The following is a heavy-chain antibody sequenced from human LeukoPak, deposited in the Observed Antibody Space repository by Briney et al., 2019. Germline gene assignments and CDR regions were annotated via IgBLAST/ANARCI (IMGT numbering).Heavy chain of an antibody. V-gene: IGHV3-53*01. CDR2: IYSGGST. Sequence: GGSLRLSCAASGFTVSSNYMSWVRQAPGKGLEWVSVIYSGGSTYYADSVKGRFTISRDNSKNTLYLQMNSLRAEDTAVYYCARAPRVPPYYSGSLWGQGTLVTVSS. CDR3: ARAPRVPPYYSGSL. D-gene: IGHD1-26*01. CDR1: GFTVSSNY. J-gene: IGHJ4*02.